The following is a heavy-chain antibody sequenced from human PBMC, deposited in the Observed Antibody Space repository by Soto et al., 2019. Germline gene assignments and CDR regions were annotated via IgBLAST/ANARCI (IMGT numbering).Heavy chain of an antibody. CDR3: AHPSGYYPGYFQH. CDR1: GPSFSGYY. V-gene: IGHV4-34*01. J-gene: IGHJ1*01. CDR2: INHSGST. Sequence: ETLSLTCALYGPSFSGYYLSWLRQPPGKGLEWIGEINHSGSTNYNPSLKSRVTISVDTSKNQFSLKLSSVTAADTAVYYCAHPSGYYPGYFQHWGQG. D-gene: IGHD3-22*01.